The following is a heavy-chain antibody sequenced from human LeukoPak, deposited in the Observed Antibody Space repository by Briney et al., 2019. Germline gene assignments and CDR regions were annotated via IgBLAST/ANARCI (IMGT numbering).Heavy chain of an antibody. CDR3: AKVGYDILTGEEYYYYMDV. Sequence: PGGSLRLSCAASGFTFSSYEMNWVRQAPGKGLEWVSAISGSGGSTYYADSVKGRFTISRDNSKNTLYLQMNSLRAEDTAVYYCAKVGYDILTGEEYYYYMDVWGKGTTVTISS. D-gene: IGHD3-9*01. V-gene: IGHV3-23*01. CDR1: GFTFSSYE. J-gene: IGHJ6*03. CDR2: ISGSGGST.